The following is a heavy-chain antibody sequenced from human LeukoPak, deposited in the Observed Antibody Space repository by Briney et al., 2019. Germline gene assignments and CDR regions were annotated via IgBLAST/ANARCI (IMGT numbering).Heavy chain of an antibody. CDR2: IFYSGGT. Sequence: SETLSLTCTVSGDSVNNYYWSWIRQPPGKGLEWIGYIFYSGGTKYNPSLKSRVAISIAMSKNQFSLNLNSVTAADTAVYYCARGGYGDYKLHYYHYGMDVWGQGTTVTVSS. CDR3: ARGGYGDYKLHYYHYGMDV. V-gene: IGHV4-59*02. J-gene: IGHJ6*02. CDR1: GDSVNNYY. D-gene: IGHD4-17*01.